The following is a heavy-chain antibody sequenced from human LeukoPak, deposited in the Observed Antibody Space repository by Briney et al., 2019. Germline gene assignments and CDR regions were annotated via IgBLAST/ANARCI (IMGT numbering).Heavy chain of an antibody. CDR3: AMRGDFWSGPFDY. CDR1: GFTYSSYA. Sequence: GSLRLSCAASGFTYSSYAMSWVRQAPGKGLEWVSAISGSGGSTYYADSVKGRFTISRDNSKNTLYLQMNSLRAEDTAVYYCAMRGDFWSGPFDYWGQGTLVTVSS. V-gene: IGHV3-23*01. J-gene: IGHJ4*02. D-gene: IGHD3-3*01. CDR2: ISGSGGST.